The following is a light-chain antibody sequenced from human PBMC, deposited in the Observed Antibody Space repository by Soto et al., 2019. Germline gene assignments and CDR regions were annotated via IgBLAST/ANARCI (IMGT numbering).Light chain of an antibody. CDR1: QSISTW. V-gene: IGKV1-5*01. Sequence: DIQMTQSPSTLSASVGDRVTITCRASQSISTWLAWYQQKPGKAPKLLIYDASTLESGVPSRFSGSGSGTEFTLTISSLQPDDFATYYCQQYNVYSTFGQGTKLEIK. CDR2: DAS. J-gene: IGKJ2*01. CDR3: QQYNVYST.